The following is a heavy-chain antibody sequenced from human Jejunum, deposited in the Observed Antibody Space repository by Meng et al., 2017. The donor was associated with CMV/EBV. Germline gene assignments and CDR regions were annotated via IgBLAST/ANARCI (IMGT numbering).Heavy chain of an antibody. CDR1: GASISSSDYY. D-gene: IGHD7-27*01. CDR2: IYYSGST. Sequence: HLTLQESGPGLVKPSETLSLTCTVSGASISSSDYYWGWIRQSPGKGLEWIETIYYSGSTYTNPSLNSAVTISVDTSKNQFSLKLSFVTAADTAVYYCASGIKTGIVDLCGQGTLVTVSS. V-gene: IGHV4-39*07. CDR3: ASGIKTGIVDL. J-gene: IGHJ5*02.